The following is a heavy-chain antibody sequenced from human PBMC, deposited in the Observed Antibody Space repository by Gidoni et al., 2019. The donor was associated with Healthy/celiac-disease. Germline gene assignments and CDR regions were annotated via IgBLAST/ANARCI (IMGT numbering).Heavy chain of an antibody. D-gene: IGHD3-10*01. CDR1: GYTFPGYY. V-gene: IGHV1-2*02. Sequence: QVQLVQSGAEGKKPGGSVKVSCKAPGYTFPGYYMHWVRQAPGHGLEWMGWINPNRGGTTSAQKFQGRVTMTRDTSIRTAYMALSRLRSADTAVYYCARDSPFGGYWGQGTLVPVSS. CDR2: INPNRGGT. J-gene: IGHJ4*02. CDR3: ARDSPFGGY.